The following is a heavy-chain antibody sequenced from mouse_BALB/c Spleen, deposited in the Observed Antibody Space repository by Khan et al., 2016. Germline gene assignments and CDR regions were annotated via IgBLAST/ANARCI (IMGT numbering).Heavy chain of an antibody. D-gene: IGHD1-1*01. CDR1: GYSITSDYA. V-gene: IGHV3-2*02. Sequence: EVQLQESGPGLVKPSQSLSLTCTVTGYSITSDYAWNWIRQFPGNRLEWMGYIGYSGITSYNPSLKSRISITRDTSKNQFFLQLNSVTTEDTGTYFFALLRYYWGQGTTLTVSS. CDR2: IGYSGIT. J-gene: IGHJ2*01. CDR3: ALLRYY.